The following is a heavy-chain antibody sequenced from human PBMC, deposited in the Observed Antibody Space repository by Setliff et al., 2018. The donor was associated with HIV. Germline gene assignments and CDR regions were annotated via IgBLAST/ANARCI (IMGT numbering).Heavy chain of an antibody. D-gene: IGHD2-21*02. CDR1: GYSFTNYW. Sequence: GESLKISCKGSGYSFTNYWIGWVRQMPGKGLEWMGIIYPGDSDTRYSPSSQGQVTISADKSFSTAYLQWSSLKASDTAMYYCARLSVVTATRIYYFDYWGQGTLVTVSS. V-gene: IGHV5-51*01. CDR3: ARLSVVTATRIYYFDY. CDR2: IYPGDSDT. J-gene: IGHJ4*02.